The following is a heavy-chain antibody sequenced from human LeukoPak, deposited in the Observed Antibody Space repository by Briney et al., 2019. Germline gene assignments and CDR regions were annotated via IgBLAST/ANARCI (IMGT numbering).Heavy chain of an antibody. J-gene: IGHJ3*02. Sequence: PSETLSLTCAVSGGSISTSNWWSWVRQPPGKGLEWIGYIYYSGSTNYNPSLKSRVTISVDTSKNQFSLKLSSVTAADTAVYYCARDSPTTGYSSGWYEDDAFDIWGQGTMVTVSS. CDR3: ARDSPTTGYSSGWYEDDAFDI. CDR2: IYYSGST. D-gene: IGHD6-19*01. CDR1: GGSISTSNW. V-gene: IGHV4-4*02.